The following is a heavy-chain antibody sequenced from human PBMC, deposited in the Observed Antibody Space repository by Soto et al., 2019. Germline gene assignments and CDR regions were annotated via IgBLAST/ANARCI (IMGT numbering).Heavy chain of an antibody. CDR2: ISPKSGGT. D-gene: IGHD2-21*02. Sequence: GASVKVSCKASGGTFSSYRINWVRQAPGQGFEWMGRISPKSGGTNYAQKFQGRVRMTWDTSLKTAYMELSSLKSDDTAVYYCARPPGYISDWHYFDLWGQGTLVTVSS. V-gene: IGHV1-2*02. CDR1: GGTFSSYR. CDR3: ARPPGYISDWHYFDL. J-gene: IGHJ4*02.